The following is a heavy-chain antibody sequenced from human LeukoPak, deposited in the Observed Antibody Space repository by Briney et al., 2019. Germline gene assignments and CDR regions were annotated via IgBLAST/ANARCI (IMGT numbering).Heavy chain of an antibody. CDR2: ISGSGGST. CDR3: AKDSLDTAMVLYFDY. CDR1: GFTFSSYA. D-gene: IGHD5-18*01. V-gene: IGHV3-23*01. J-gene: IGHJ4*02. Sequence: GGSQRLSCAASGFTFSSYAMSWVRQAPGKGLEWVSAISGSGGSTYYADSVKGRFTISRDNSKNTLYLQMNSLRAEDTAVYYCAKDSLDTAMVLYFDYWGQGTLVTVSS.